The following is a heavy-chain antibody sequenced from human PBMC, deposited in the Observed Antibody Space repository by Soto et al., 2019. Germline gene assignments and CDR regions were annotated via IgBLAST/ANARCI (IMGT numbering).Heavy chain of an antibody. Sequence: QVQLVESGGGVVQPGRSLRLCCAASGFTFSSYAMHWVRQAPGKGLEWVAVISYDGSNKYYADSVKGRFTISRDNSKNTLYLQMNSLRAEDTAVYYCACSTLLPWGQGTLVTVSS. CDR1: GFTFSSYA. J-gene: IGHJ5*02. D-gene: IGHD2-15*01. V-gene: IGHV3-30-3*01. CDR3: ACSTLLP. CDR2: ISYDGSNK.